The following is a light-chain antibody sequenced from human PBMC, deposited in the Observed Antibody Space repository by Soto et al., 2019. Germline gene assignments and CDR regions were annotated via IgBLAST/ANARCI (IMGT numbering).Light chain of an antibody. J-gene: IGKJ4*01. CDR3: MHSVQFPLT. V-gene: IGKV2D-29*01. CDR1: QSLLFSDGKTY. CDR2: EVS. Sequence: DLVMTQTPLSLSVTPGQPASISCKSSQSLLFSDGKTYLHWFQQKPGQPPQVLIYEVSNRFSGVPERFSGSGSGTDFTLKISRVEPGDVGVYYCMHSVQFPLTFGGGTRIEIK.